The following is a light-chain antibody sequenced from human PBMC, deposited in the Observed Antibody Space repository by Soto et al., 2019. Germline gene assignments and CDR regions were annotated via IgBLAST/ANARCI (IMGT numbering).Light chain of an antibody. V-gene: IGKV3-20*01. Sequence: EIVLTQSPGTLSFSPGERATLSCRASQSISSSSLAWYQQRLGQAPRVLIYGASSRATGIPDRFSGSGSGTDFTLTISRLEPEDFAIYYCHHDGNFPSTFGQGTMVEIK. CDR2: GAS. J-gene: IGKJ1*01. CDR3: HHDGNFPST. CDR1: QSISSSS.